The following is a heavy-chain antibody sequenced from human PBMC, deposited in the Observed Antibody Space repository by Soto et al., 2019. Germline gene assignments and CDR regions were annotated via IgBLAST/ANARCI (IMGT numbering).Heavy chain of an antibody. CDR3: ARGGLLMIKFGGAIAHLNWFDP. J-gene: IGHJ5*02. Sequence: TSETVSLTCTVSGGSISSYYWSWIRQPPGKGLEWIGYIYYSGSTNYNPSLKSRVTISVDTSKNQFSLKLSSVTAADTVVYYCARGGLLMIKFGGAIAHLNWFDPWGQGTLVTVSS. D-gene: IGHD3-16*01. V-gene: IGHV4-59*01. CDR1: GGSISSYY. CDR2: IYYSGST.